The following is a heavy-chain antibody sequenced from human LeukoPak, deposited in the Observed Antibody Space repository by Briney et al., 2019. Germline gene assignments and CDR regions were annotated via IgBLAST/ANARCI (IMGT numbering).Heavy chain of an antibody. CDR2: ISSGGMTI. D-gene: IGHD3-9*01. CDR1: GFTFSSYE. V-gene: IGHV3-48*03. J-gene: IGHJ6*02. Sequence: GSLRLSCAASGFTFSSYEMNWVRQAPGKGLEWISYISSGGMTIYYADSVRGRFTVSRDNTKNSLFLQMNSLRAEDTAVYFCARDDYDIVTGYYSMYSYGVDVWGQGTAVTVSS. CDR3: ARDDYDIVTGYYSMYSYGVDV.